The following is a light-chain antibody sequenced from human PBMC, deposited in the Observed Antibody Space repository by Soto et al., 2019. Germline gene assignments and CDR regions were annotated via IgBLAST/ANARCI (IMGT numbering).Light chain of an antibody. CDR3: SSYTSTSTIL. J-gene: IGLJ2*01. CDR2: DVT. Sequence: QSALTQPASVSGSPGQSITISCTGTSRDVGGYNYVSWYQHYPDKAPKLIIYDVTSRPSGVSNRFSGSKSGNTASLTISGLQAEDEADYYCSSYTSTSTILFGGGTKVTVL. CDR1: SRDVGGYNY. V-gene: IGLV2-14*01.